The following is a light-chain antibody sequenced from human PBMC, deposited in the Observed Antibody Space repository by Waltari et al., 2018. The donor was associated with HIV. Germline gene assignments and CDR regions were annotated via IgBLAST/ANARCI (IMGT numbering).Light chain of an antibody. CDR1: QSLLHTNGYNY. CDR3: MQALQTPNT. Sequence: DLVMTQSPLSLPVTPGEPASISCRSSQSLLHTNGYNYLDWFLQKPGQSPQLLFYLGSSRASGVPDRFSGGGSGTEFTLKISRVEAEDVGVYYCMQALQTPNTFGQGTKLEIK. CDR2: LGS. J-gene: IGKJ2*01. V-gene: IGKV2-28*01.